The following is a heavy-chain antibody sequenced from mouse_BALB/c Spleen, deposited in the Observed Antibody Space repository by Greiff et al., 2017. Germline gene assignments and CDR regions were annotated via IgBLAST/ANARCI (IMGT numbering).Heavy chain of an antibody. V-gene: IGHV1-69*02. D-gene: IGHD1-1*01. Sequence: QVQLQQPGAELVKPGAPVKLSCKASGYTFTSYWMNWVKQRPGRGLEWIGRIDPSDSETHYNQKFKDKATLTVDKSSSTAYIQLSSLTSEDSAVYYCARGSSYVGWYFDVWGAGTTVTVSS. CDR2: IDPSDSET. CDR1: GYTFTSYW. CDR3: ARGSSYVGWYFDV. J-gene: IGHJ1*01.